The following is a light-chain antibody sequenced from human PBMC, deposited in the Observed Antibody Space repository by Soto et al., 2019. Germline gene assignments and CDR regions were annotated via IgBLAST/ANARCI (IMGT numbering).Light chain of an antibody. Sequence: DIQMTQSPSSLSASVGDRVTITCRASRTVYKYLNWYQQKPGKAPKLLIYVASNLQSAVPSRFSGSGFETDFILIIDDLQPEDFGTYYCQQSYNTPYTFGQGTKLEIK. J-gene: IGKJ2*01. CDR3: QQSYNTPYT. V-gene: IGKV1-39*01. CDR2: VAS. CDR1: RTVYKY.